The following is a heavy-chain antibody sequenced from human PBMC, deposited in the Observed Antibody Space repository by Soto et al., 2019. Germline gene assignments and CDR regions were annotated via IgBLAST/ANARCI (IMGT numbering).Heavy chain of an antibody. Sequence: GESLKISCQCSGYTFSNFWIAWVRQLPGKGLEWMGIIYPGDFETRYSPSFHGKVTISADRSIGTAYLQWSSLEASDSAFYFCARSPRSSPYFDYWGQGALVTVSS. CDR3: ARSPRSSPYFDY. D-gene: IGHD6-13*01. CDR1: GYTFSNFW. J-gene: IGHJ4*02. CDR2: IYPGDFET. V-gene: IGHV5-51*01.